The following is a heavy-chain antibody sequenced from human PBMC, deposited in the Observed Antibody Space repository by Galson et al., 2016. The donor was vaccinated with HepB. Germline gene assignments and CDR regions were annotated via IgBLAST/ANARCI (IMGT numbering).Heavy chain of an antibody. D-gene: IGHD6-19*01. Sequence: SLRLSCAASGLTFKNHWMSWVRQAPGKGLEWVASINQDASGKYYVDSVKGRFSISRDNVKNTLWLQMSGLRVDDTSMYYCASGYTSGVWGQGTMVTVSS. V-gene: IGHV3-7*01. CDR2: INQDASGK. CDR3: ASGYTSGV. CDR1: GLTFKNHW. J-gene: IGHJ3*01.